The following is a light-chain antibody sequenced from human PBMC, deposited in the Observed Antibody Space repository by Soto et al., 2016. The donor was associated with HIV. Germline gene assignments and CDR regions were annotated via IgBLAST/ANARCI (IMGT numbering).Light chain of an antibody. CDR3: QKXNGGRDLV. CDR2: GAS. Sequence: DIQMTQSPASLSASVGDRVAISCRASQGIANYVAWYQKKAGKSPKLLIYGASTLQPGVPSRFSGRGSGTDFTLTISSLQPEDVATYYCQKXNGGRDLVFGGRDQGGDQT. CDR1: QGIANY. J-gene: IGKJ4*01. V-gene: IGKV1-27*01.